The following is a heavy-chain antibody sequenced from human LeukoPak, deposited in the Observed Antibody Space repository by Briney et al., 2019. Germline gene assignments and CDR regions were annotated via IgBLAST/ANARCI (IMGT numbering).Heavy chain of an antibody. D-gene: IGHD3-22*01. CDR1: GGTFSSYA. V-gene: IGHV1-69*04. CDR2: IIPILGIA. Sequence: SVKPSCKVSGGTFSSYAISWVRQAPGHGLEWMGRIIPILGIANYAQKYQGRVTITADKSTSTAYMELSSLRSEDTAVYYCARDETGYYDSSGYYNADYWGQGTLVTVSS. J-gene: IGHJ4*02. CDR3: ARDETGYYDSSGYYNADY.